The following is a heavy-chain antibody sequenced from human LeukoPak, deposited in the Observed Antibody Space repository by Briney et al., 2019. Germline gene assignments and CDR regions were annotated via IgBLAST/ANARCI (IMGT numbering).Heavy chain of an antibody. D-gene: IGHD3-16*01. J-gene: IGHJ4*02. V-gene: IGHV3-74*01. CDR3: ARDLTSPIDY. Sequence: GGSLRLSCAVSGFTFSRYWMNWVRQGPGKGLVWVSRISSDGRITYYADSVKGRFTISRDNAKNTLYLQMNSLRAEDTAVYYCARDLTSPIDYWGQGTLVTVSS. CDR2: ISSDGRIT. CDR1: GFTFSRYW.